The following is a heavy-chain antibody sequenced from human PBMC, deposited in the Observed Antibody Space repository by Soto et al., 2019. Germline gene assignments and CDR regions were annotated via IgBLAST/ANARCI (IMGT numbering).Heavy chain of an antibody. D-gene: IGHD2-21*02. V-gene: IGHV3-11*01. CDR1: GFTFSDYS. CDR3: ARDWCGGDCYSGF. Sequence: QVQLVESGGGLVKPGGSLRLSCAASGFTFSDYSMSWIRQAPGKGLEWVSHISSGGGRIYYADSVKGRLTISRDNDKNALFLQMNSLGAEDTAVYYCARDWCGGDCYSGFWGQGTLVTVSS. J-gene: IGHJ4*02. CDR2: ISSGGGRI.